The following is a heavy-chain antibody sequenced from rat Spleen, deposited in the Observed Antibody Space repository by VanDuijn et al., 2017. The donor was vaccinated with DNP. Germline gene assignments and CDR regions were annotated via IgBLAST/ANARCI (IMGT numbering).Heavy chain of an antibody. Sequence: VQLVESGGGLVQPKESLKVSCAASGFTFSNAAMYWVRQAPGKGLEWVARIRTKPNNYATYYAYSVKGRFTISRDDSKSLVYLQMDNLKTEDTAMYYCTATYYSRSLFDYWGQGVMVTVSS. D-gene: IGHD1-2*01. CDR3: TATYYSRSLFDY. V-gene: IGHV10-5*01. J-gene: IGHJ2*01. CDR2: IRTKPNNYAT. CDR1: GFTFSNAA.